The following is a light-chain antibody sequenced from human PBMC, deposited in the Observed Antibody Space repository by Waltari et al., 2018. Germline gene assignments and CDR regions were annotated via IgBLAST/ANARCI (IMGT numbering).Light chain of an antibody. V-gene: IGKV3-20*01. CDR1: HRLTKSY. J-gene: IGKJ2*01. Sequence: VLTQSPGTLSLSPGERATVACRSSHRLTKSYSAWYQQKPGQDPTLLIYGASSRVAGIPDRFSGSGSGTEFTLTISRLEPDDSAVYYCQQYGSSVLYTFGQGTKLEIK. CDR2: GAS. CDR3: QQYGSSVLYT.